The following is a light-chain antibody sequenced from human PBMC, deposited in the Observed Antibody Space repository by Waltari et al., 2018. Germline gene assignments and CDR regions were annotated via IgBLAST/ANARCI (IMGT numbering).Light chain of an antibody. CDR1: QSISSY. CDR2: AAS. CDR3: QQSYSTPYT. J-gene: IGKJ2*01. V-gene: IGKV1-39*01. Sequence: DIQMTQSPSSLSASVGDRVTLTCRASQSISSYLNWYQQKPGKAPKLQIYAASSLQSVVPSMFSDSGSGTDFTRTISSLQPEDFATYYCQQSYSTPYTFGQGTKLEIK.